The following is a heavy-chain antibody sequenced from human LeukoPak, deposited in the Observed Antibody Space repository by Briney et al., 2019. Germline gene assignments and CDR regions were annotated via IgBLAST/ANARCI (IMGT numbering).Heavy chain of an antibody. CDR3: AREVVVAGKILDY. V-gene: IGHV3-30*04. D-gene: IGHD2-15*01. J-gene: IGHJ4*02. Sequence: GGSLRLSCAASGFTFSSYAMHWVRQAPGKGLEWVAGISYDGSNKYYADSVKGRFTISRDNSKNTLYLQMNSLRAEDTAVYYCAREVVVAGKILDYWGQGTLVTVSS. CDR2: ISYDGSNK. CDR1: GFTFSSYA.